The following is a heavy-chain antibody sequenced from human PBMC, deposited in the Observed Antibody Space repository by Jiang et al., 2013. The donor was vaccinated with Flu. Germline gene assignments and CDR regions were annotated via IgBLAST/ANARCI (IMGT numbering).Heavy chain of an antibody. Sequence: GPGLVKPSQTLSLTCTVSGGSISSGDYYWSWVRQYPGKGLEWIGYIHYSGTTSHNRSFRSRLTMSVDRSKNQFSLNLFSVTAADTAVYYCARDAHVFGGYDHSYWYFDLWGRGALVTVSS. J-gene: IGHJ2*01. D-gene: IGHD5-12*01. CDR3: ARDAHVFGGYDHSYWYFDL. CDR2: IHYSGTT. V-gene: IGHV4-31*03. CDR1: GGSISSGDYY.